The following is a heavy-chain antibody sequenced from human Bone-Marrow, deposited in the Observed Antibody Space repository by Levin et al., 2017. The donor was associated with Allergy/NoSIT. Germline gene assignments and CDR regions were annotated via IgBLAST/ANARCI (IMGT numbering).Heavy chain of an antibody. CDR2: ISSSGQTI. V-gene: IGHV3-48*03. D-gene: IGHD3-22*01. CDR3: GSPVSGYYESSGYIRH. CDR1: GFLFSEYE. Sequence: GGSLRLSCAASGFLFSEYEMNWVRQAPGKGPEWLSYISSSGQTIDYADSVKGRFTISRDNAKSSLYLQMNSLRAEDTAVYYFGSPVSGYYESSGYIRHWGQGTLVTVSS. J-gene: IGHJ4*02.